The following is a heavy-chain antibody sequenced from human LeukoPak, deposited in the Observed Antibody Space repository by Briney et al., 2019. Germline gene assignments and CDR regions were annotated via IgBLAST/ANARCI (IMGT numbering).Heavy chain of an antibody. CDR2: ISSSSSYI. V-gene: IGHV3-21*01. J-gene: IGHJ3*02. D-gene: IGHD2-15*01. Sequence: GGSLRLSCAASGFTFSSYSMNWVRQAPGKGLEWVSSISSSSSYIYYADSVKGRFTISRDNAKNSLYLQMNSLRAEDTAVYYCARDIGVEVVAATGDALDIWGQGTMVTVSS. CDR3: ARDIGVEVVAATGDALDI. CDR1: GFTFSSYS.